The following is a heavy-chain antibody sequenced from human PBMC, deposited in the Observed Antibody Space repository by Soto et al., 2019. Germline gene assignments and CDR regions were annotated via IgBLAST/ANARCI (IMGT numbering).Heavy chain of an antibody. D-gene: IGHD1-1*01. CDR1: GYTFSDHD. CDR3: ARVGGNWNDYYFGY. Sequence: QVQLVQSGAEVKKPGASVKVSCKASGYTFSDHDINWVRQASGQGAEWLGWITPNSGATGYAQDFQGRVPISRDTSERTAYMELSSLRSEDTAVYYCARVGGNWNDYYFGYWGQGTLFTVSS. CDR2: ITPNSGAT. V-gene: IGHV1-8*01. J-gene: IGHJ4*02.